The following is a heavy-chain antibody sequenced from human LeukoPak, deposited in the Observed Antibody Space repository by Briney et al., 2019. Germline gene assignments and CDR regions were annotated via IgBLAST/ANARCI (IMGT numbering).Heavy chain of an antibody. CDR1: VGSFSGYY. D-gene: IGHD2-2*01. CDR3: ARRSIVVVPAAWFDA. Sequence: SETLSLTCAVYVGSFSGYYWSWIRQPPGKGLEWIGEINHSGSTNYNPSFKSRVTISGDTSKNQFSLKLSSVTAADTAVYYCARRSIVVVPAAWFDAWGQGTLVTVSS. CDR2: INHSGST. V-gene: IGHV4-34*01. J-gene: IGHJ5*02.